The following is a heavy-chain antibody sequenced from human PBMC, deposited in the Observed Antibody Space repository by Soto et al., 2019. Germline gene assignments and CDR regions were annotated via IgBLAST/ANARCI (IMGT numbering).Heavy chain of an antibody. CDR1: GFTVTINY. Sequence: EVQVVESGGGLIQPGGSLRLSCAVSGFTVTINYMSWVRQAPGKGLEWVSVIYSGGTIYYADSVKGRFTISRDTSTNTLYLQMNSLRGEDTAVYYCHGYGYWGQGTLVTVSS. J-gene: IGHJ4*02. CDR3: HGYGY. CDR2: IYSGGTI. D-gene: IGHD5-12*01. V-gene: IGHV3-53*01.